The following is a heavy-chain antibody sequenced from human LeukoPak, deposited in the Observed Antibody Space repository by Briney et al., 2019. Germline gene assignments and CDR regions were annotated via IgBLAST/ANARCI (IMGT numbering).Heavy chain of an antibody. D-gene: IGHD6-13*01. CDR1: GFTFSSYW. CDR3: ARDGTAAGLYFDL. Sequence: GGSLRLSCGVSGFTFSSYWMNWVRQAPGKGLEWVASIKQDGGEKSYVDSVKGRFTISRDNAKNSLYLQMSSPRAEDTAVYYCARDGTAAGLYFDLWGQGTLVTVSS. CDR2: IKQDGGEK. V-gene: IGHV3-7*01. J-gene: IGHJ4*01.